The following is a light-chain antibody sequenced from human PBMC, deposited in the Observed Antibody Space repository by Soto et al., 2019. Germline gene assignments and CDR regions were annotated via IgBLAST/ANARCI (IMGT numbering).Light chain of an antibody. J-gene: IGLJ1*01. CDR2: NVS. V-gene: IGLV2-11*01. CDR1: SSDVGGYNY. Sequence: QSVLTQPRSVSGSPGQSVTISCTGTSSDVGGYNYVSWYQQHPGKAPKLMIYNVSKRPSGVPDRFSGSKSGNTASLTISGLQAEDGADYYCCSYAGNSLYVFGIRTKLTVL. CDR3: CSYAGNSLYV.